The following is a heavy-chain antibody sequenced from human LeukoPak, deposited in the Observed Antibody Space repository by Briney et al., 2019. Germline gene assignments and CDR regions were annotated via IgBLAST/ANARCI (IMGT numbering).Heavy chain of an antibody. V-gene: IGHV1-69*05. CDR1: GGTFTSYA. D-gene: IGHD5-24*01. CDR3: ARGPRDGYNVVAFDI. CDR2: IIPIFDTA. Sequence: SVTVSCKASGGTFTSYAISWVRHAPGQGLEWMGGIIPIFDTANYAQKFQVRVTITTDGSTSTAYMELSSLRSEDTAVYYCARGPRDGYNVVAFDIWGQGTMVTVSS. J-gene: IGHJ3*02.